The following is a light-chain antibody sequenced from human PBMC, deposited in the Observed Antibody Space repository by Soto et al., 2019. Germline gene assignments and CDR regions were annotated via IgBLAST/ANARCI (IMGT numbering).Light chain of an antibody. CDR2: DVS. J-gene: IGLJ1*01. CDR3: SSYRSSSTPYV. V-gene: IGLV2-14*01. CDR1: SSDVGGYNY. Sequence: QSALTQPASVSGSPGQSITISCTGTSSDVGGYNYVSWYQQHPGKAPKLMIYDVSNRPSGVSNRFSGSEYGNTASLTISGLPAEDEADYYCSSYRSSSTPYVFGSGTKLTVL.